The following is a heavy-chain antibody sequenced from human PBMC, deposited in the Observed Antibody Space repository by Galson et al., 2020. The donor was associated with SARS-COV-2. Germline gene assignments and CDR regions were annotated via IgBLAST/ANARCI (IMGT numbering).Heavy chain of an antibody. CDR2: MNPNSGNT. D-gene: IGHD3-3*01. CDR3: ARGLGTKRVRTITIFGVVKDYYYYMDV. J-gene: IGHJ6*03. V-gene: IGHV1-8*01. Sequence: ASVKVSCKASGYTFTSYDINWVRQATGQGLEWMGWMNPNSGNTGYAQKFQGRVTMTRNTPISTAYMELSSLRSEDTAVYYCARGLGTKRVRTITIFGVVKDYYYYMDVWGKGTTVTVSS. CDR1: GYTFTSYD.